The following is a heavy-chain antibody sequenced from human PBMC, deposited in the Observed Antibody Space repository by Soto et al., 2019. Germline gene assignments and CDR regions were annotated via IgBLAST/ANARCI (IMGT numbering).Heavy chain of an antibody. V-gene: IGHV3-23*01. Sequence: GGSLRLSCAASGFTFSTYAMSWVRQAPGKGLEWVSGISGSGGSTYYADSVKGRFTISRDNSKNTLYLQMNGLRAEDTAVYYCAKDKLAPTGAFDIWGQGTMVTVSS. CDR2: ISGSGGST. CDR3: AKDKLAPTGAFDI. D-gene: IGHD1-26*01. CDR1: GFTFSTYA. J-gene: IGHJ3*02.